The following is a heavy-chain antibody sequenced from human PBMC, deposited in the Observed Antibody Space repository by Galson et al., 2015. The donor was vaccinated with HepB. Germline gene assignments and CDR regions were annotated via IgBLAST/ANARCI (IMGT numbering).Heavy chain of an antibody. J-gene: IGHJ6*02. D-gene: IGHD6-13*01. CDR1: GYTFTSYY. Sequence: SVKVSCKASGYTFTSYYMHWVRQAPGQGLEWMGIINPSGGSTSYAQKFQGRVTMTRDTSTSTVYMELSSLRSEDTAVYYCAREEIAAAPYYYYGMDVWGQGTTVTVSS. CDR2: INPSGGST. CDR3: AREEIAAAPYYYYGMDV. V-gene: IGHV1-46*01.